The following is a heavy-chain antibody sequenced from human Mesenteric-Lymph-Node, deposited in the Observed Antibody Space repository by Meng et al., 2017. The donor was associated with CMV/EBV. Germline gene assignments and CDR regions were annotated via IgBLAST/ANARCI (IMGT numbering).Heavy chain of an antibody. CDR3: ARGSSYDILTGYFDY. V-gene: IGHV4-34*01. D-gene: IGHD3-9*01. CDR1: GGSFSCYY. J-gene: IGHJ4*02. Sequence: VQLHQWGAGRLKPSETLSVTCAVYGGSFSCYYWNWIRQSPEKGLEWIGEINHSGSTTYNPSFTSRIIISVDTSTNQISLNMSSVTAADTAVYYCARGSSYDILTGYFDYWGQGALVTVSS. CDR2: INHSGST.